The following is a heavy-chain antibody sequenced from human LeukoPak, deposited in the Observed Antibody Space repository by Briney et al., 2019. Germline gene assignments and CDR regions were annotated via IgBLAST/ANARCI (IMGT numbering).Heavy chain of an antibody. CDR3: ARSVRFGGMDYGMDV. CDR2: IIPMFGTA. CDR1: GGTFSSYA. Sequence: ASVKVSCKASGGTFSSYAISWVRQAPGQGLERMGGIIPMFGTANYAQKFQGRVTITADESTSTAYMELGSLRSEDTAVYYCARSVRFGGMDYGMDVWGQGTTVTVSS. J-gene: IGHJ6*02. D-gene: IGHD3-16*01. V-gene: IGHV1-69*13.